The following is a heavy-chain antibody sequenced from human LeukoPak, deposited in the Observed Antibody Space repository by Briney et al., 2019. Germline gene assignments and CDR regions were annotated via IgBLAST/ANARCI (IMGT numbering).Heavy chain of an antibody. J-gene: IGHJ4*02. CDR1: GYTFTSYG. D-gene: IGHD5-12*01. V-gene: IGHV1-8*03. Sequence: ASVKVSCKASGYTFTSYGISWVRQAPGQGLEWMGWMNPNRGNTGYTQKFQGRVTITRNTSISTAYMELSSLRSEDTAVYYCARGLRGYETYWGQGTLVTVSS. CDR3: ARGLRGYETY. CDR2: MNPNRGNT.